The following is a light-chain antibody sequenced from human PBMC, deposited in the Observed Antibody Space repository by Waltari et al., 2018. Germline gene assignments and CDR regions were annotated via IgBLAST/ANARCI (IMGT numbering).Light chain of an antibody. J-gene: IGKJ3*01. Sequence: EIVMTQSPATLSVSPGDRATLSCRASQSVSSNLAWYQQKPGQAPRLLICGASTRATGIPARFSGTGSGTEFTLTISSLQSEDFAVYYCQQYNNWPPLFTFGPGTKVDMK. V-gene: IGKV3D-15*01. CDR1: QSVSSN. CDR3: QQYNNWPPLFT. CDR2: GAS.